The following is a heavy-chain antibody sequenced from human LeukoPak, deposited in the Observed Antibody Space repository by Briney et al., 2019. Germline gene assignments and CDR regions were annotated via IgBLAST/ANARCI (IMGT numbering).Heavy chain of an antibody. CDR3: ARYCSGGSCYNFDY. Sequence: PGGSLRLSCAASGFTFSNAWMSWVRQAPGKGLEWIGEIYHSGSTNYNPSLKSRVTISVDKSKNQFSLKLSSVTAADTAVYYCARYCSGGSCYNFDYWGQGTLVTVSS. V-gene: IGHV4-4*02. CDR2: IYHSGST. D-gene: IGHD2-15*01. J-gene: IGHJ4*02. CDR1: GFTFSNAW.